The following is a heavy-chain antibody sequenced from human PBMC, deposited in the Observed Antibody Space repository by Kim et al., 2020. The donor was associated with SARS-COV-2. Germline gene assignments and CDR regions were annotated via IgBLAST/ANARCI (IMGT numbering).Heavy chain of an antibody. J-gene: IGHJ3*02. D-gene: IGHD3-3*01. Sequence: NSRLTISVDTSKNQCSLKLSSVTAADTAVYYCARGGSITIFGVVIGAFDIWGQGTMVTVSS. V-gene: IGHV4-31*02. CDR3: ARGGSITIFGVVIGAFDI.